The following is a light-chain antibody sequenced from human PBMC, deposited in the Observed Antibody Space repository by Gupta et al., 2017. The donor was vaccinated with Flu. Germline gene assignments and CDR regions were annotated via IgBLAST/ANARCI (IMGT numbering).Light chain of an antibody. CDR2: GVS. J-gene: IGKJ2*01. Sequence: DIQMTQSPSSLSASVGDTVTISCRAGQSISSNLNWFQQKPGKAPTLLIYGVSNLESGVPSRFSGGRSGTDFTLTISSLQPEDFATYVCQQSYSFPRTFGQGTKLEIK. V-gene: IGKV1-39*01. CDR1: QSISSN. CDR3: QQSYSFPRT.